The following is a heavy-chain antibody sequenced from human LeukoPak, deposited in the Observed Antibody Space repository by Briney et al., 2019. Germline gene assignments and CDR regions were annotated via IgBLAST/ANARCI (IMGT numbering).Heavy chain of an antibody. J-gene: IGHJ4*02. CDR1: GGSISSSSYY. CDR3: AALGPFDY. CDR2: IYYSGST. Sequence: SETLSLTCSVSGGSISSSSYYWGWIRQTPGKGLEWIGNIYYSGSTYYNPSLKSRVTISADTSKNQFSLKLSSVTAADTAVYHCAALGPFDYWGQGTLVTVSS. V-gene: IGHV4-39*01.